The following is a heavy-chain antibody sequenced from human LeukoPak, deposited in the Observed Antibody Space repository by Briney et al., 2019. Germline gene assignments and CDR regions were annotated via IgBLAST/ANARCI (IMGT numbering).Heavy chain of an antibody. Sequence: GGSLRLSCAASGFTFSSYSMNWVRQAPGKGLEWVSSISSSSSYIYYADSVKGRFTISRDNTKNSLYLLMNSLRAEDTAVYYCARDPELLWFGEQYYFDYWGQGTLVTVSS. CDR1: GFTFSSYS. J-gene: IGHJ4*02. CDR2: ISSSSSYI. CDR3: ARDPELLWFGEQYYFDY. V-gene: IGHV3-21*01. D-gene: IGHD3-10*01.